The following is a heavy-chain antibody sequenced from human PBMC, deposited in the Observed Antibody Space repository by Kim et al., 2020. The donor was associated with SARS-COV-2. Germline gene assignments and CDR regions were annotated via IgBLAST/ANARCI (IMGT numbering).Heavy chain of an antibody. CDR1: GYTFTSYY. D-gene: IGHD6-19*01. V-gene: IGHV1-46*01. Sequence: ASVKVSCKASGYTFTSYYMHWVRQAPGQGLEWMGIINPTGGGTGYAQRFQGRVTMTRDTSTSTVYMELSSLRSEDTAVYYCARGYSSGWSKWFDPWGQGTLVTVSS. CDR3: ARGYSSGWSKWFDP. CDR2: INPTGGGT. J-gene: IGHJ5*02.